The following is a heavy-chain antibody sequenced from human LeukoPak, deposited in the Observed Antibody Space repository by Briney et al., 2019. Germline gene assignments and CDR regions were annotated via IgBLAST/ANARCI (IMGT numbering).Heavy chain of an antibody. J-gene: IGHJ6*03. D-gene: IGHD5-18*01. CDR1: GYTFTSYG. Sequence: ASVKVSCKASGYTFTSYGISWVRQAPGQGLEGMGWISAYNGNTNYAQKLQGRVTMTTDTSTSTAYMELRSLRSDDTAVYYCARHTAMATQVYYYYYMDVWGKGTTVTVSS. V-gene: IGHV1-18*01. CDR3: ARHTAMATQVYYYYYMDV. CDR2: ISAYNGNT.